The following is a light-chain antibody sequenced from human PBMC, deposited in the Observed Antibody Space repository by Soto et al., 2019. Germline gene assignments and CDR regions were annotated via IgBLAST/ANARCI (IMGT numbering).Light chain of an antibody. V-gene: IGLV1-44*01. CDR3: AAWDDSLNGLYV. Sequence: SALTQPPSASGTPGQRVTISCYGSSSNIGSNTVNWYQQLPGTAPKLLIYSNNQRPSGVPDRFSGSKSGTSASLAISGLQSEDEADYYCAAWDDSLNGLYVFGTGTKVTVL. J-gene: IGLJ1*01. CDR1: SSNIGSNT. CDR2: SNN.